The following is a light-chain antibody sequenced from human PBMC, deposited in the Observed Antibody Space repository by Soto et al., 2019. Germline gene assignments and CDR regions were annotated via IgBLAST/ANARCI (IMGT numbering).Light chain of an antibody. V-gene: IGKV3-20*01. J-gene: IGKJ1*01. Sequence: EIVLTQSPGTLSLSPGERAALSCRASRSLSSSSLAWYQQKPGHSLALLIYGASRRAAGVPDRFSASHSGTDFTLTISGLESEDFAVYFCQQYDTTPWTFGQGTRVESK. CDR1: RSLSSSS. CDR2: GAS. CDR3: QQYDTTPWT.